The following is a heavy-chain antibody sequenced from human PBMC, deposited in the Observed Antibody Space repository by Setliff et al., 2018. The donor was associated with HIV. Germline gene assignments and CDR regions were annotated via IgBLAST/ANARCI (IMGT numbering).Heavy chain of an antibody. CDR3: ARYYYDHLGYMSYADWYFDL. D-gene: IGHD3-22*01. Sequence: GSLRLSCAASGFTFGDYFMSWVRQAPGKGLEWISYIRATSTHTNYADSVKGRFTTSRDNAKNSLYLQMSSLRAEDTAVYYCARYYYDHLGYMSYADWYFDLWGPGTLVTVSS. CDR2: IRATSTHT. J-gene: IGHJ2*01. V-gene: IGHV3-11*03. CDR1: GFTFGDYF.